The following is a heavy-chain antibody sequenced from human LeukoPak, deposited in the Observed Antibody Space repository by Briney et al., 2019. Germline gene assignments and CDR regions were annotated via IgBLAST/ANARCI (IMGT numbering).Heavy chain of an antibody. D-gene: IGHD3-10*01. CDR2: IWYDGSNK. V-gene: IGHV3-33*01. CDR1: GFTFSSYG. Sequence: PGRSLRLSCAASGFTFSSYGMHWVRQAPGKGLEWVAVIWYDGSNKYYADSVKGRFTISRDNSKNTLYLQMNSLRAEDTAVYYCASVNYYGSGKNNWFDPWGQGTLVTVSS. J-gene: IGHJ5*02. CDR3: ASVNYYGSGKNNWFDP.